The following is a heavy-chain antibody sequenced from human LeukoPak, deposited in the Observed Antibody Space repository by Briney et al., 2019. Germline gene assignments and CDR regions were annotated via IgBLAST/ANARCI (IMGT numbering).Heavy chain of an antibody. J-gene: IGHJ5*02. CDR3: ARAVVVPAAIGWFDP. V-gene: IGHV4-38-2*02. Sequence: SETLSLTCTVSGYSISSGYYWGWIRQPPGKGLEWIGSIYHSGSTYYNPSLKSRVTISVDTSKNQFSLKLSSVTAADTAVYYCARAVVVPAAIGWFDPWGQGTLVTVSS. D-gene: IGHD2-2*01. CDR1: GYSISSGYY. CDR2: IYHSGST.